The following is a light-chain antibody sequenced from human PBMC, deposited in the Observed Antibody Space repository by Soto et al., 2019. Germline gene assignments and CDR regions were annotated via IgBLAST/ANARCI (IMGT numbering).Light chain of an antibody. V-gene: IGLV2-14*03. Sequence: QSALTQPASVSGSPGQSITISCTGASSDVGGYNYVSWYQQHPGKAPKLIIYDVSNRPSGVSDRFSGSKSGNTASLTISGLQTEDEADYFCSSCATSSTLHVSGTATKVTVL. J-gene: IGLJ1*01. CDR3: SSCATSSTLHV. CDR1: SSDVGGYNY. CDR2: DVS.